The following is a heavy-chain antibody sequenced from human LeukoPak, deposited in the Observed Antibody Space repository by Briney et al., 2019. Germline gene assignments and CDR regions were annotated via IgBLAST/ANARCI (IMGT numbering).Heavy chain of an antibody. J-gene: IGHJ4*02. V-gene: IGHV3-48*04. CDR2: ISRSSSTI. D-gene: IGHD6-13*01. CDR3: ARGDSSSWYRYVDH. CDR1: GFTFSSYS. Sequence: GSLRLSCAASGFTFSSYSMNWVRQAPGKGLEWVSYISRSSSTIYNADSVKGRFTISRDNAKNSLYLQMNSLRAEDTAVYYCARGDSSSWYRYVDHWGQGTLVTVSS.